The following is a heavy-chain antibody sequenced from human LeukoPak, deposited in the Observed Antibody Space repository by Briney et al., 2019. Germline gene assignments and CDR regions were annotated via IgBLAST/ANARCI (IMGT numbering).Heavy chain of an antibody. Sequence: SETLSLTCAVYGGSFSGYYWSWIRQPPGKGLEWIGEINHSGSTNYNPSLKSRVTISVDTSKNQFSLKLSSVTAADTAVYYCARGNYDILTGYYMDWFDPWGQGTLVTVSS. V-gene: IGHV4-34*01. D-gene: IGHD3-9*01. CDR1: GGSFSGYY. CDR3: ARGNYDILTGYYMDWFDP. CDR2: INHSGST. J-gene: IGHJ5*02.